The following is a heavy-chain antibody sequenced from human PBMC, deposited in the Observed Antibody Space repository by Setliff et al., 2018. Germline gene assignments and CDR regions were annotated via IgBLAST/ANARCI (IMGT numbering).Heavy chain of an antibody. CDR3: ARDGAYCSGGSCYSFDY. CDR1: GGVSGTYS. Sequence: SVKVSCKASGGVSGTYSISWVRQAPGQGLEWMGAIIPIFGTPNCAQKFQDRVTITAGVSTSTAYMELSSLRSDDTAVYYCARDGAYCSGGSCYSFDYWGQGTPVTVSS. V-gene: IGHV1-69*13. CDR2: IIPIFGTP. J-gene: IGHJ4*02. D-gene: IGHD2-15*01.